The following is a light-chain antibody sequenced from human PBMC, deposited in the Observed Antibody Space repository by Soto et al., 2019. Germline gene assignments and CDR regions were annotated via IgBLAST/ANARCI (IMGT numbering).Light chain of an antibody. CDR3: QQLNSCPT. V-gene: IGKV1-9*01. CDR2: AAS. J-gene: IGKJ3*01. CDR1: QGISTY. Sequence: DIQLTQSPSFLSASVGDRVTITCRASQGISTYLAWYQQKPGKAPKLLIYAASILQSGVPSRFSGSGSGTEFTLTISSLQPEDFATYYCQQLNSCPTFGPGTKVDIK.